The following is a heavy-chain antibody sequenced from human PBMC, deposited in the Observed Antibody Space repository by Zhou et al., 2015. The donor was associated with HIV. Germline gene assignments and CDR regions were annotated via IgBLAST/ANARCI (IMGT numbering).Heavy chain of an antibody. Sequence: QEQLVQSAAEVKKPGASVKLSCKTSGYIFSSYGVSWVRQAPGQGLEWMGWISGYNDNIVYAQKFRGRVTLTSDPSTGTTYMDLRGLTSGDTALYFCARDRQLLYLGEPGRPLDIWGQGQGSPSL. CDR3: ARDRQLLYLGEPGRPLDI. V-gene: IGHV1-18*01. CDR1: GYIFSSYG. D-gene: IGHD3-16*01. CDR2: ISGYNDNI. J-gene: IGHJ3*02.